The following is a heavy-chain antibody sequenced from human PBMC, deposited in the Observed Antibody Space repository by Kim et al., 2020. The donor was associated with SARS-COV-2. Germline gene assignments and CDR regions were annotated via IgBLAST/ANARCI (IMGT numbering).Heavy chain of an antibody. CDR2: IYYSGST. V-gene: IGHV4-39*01. CDR1: GGSISSSSYY. Sequence: SETLSLTCTVSGGSISSSSYYWGWIRQPPGKGLEWIGSIYYSGSTYYNPSLKSRVTISVDTSKNQFSLKLSSVTAADTAVYYCARHIAEGYFDWLYYGMDVWGQGTTVTVSS. CDR3: ARHIAEGYFDWLYYGMDV. D-gene: IGHD3-9*01. J-gene: IGHJ6*02.